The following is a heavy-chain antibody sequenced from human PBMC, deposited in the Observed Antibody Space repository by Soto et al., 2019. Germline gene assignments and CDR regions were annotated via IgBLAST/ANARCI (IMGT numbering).Heavy chain of an antibody. CDR2: ITINGNT. J-gene: IGHJ1*01. V-gene: IGHV4-4*07. D-gene: IGHD7-27*01. Sequence: PSERISLTCRVCGEYVSIFSWSWIRQPAGKGLEWIGRITINGNTQKNPSFKSRVTMSIDTSRNHFSLNLQSATAADPAIYSCARRTGENRTYEVNWGPGTLVTVSS. CDR3: ARRTGENRTYEVN. CDR1: GEYVSIFS.